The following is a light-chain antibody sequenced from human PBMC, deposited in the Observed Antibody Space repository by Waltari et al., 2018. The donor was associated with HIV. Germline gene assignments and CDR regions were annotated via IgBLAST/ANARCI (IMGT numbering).Light chain of an antibody. CDR3: EVWDTSTDHAV. Sequence: YVLTQPPSVPVAPGQTARITRGGPIIGSTSAHWYQPRPGQAPVLVVYDDTDRPSGIFERFSGSNSGNTATLTITGVEAGDEADYYCEVWDTSTDHAVFGGGAMLTVL. CDR2: DDT. CDR1: IIGSTS. V-gene: IGLV3-21*02. J-gene: IGLJ3*02.